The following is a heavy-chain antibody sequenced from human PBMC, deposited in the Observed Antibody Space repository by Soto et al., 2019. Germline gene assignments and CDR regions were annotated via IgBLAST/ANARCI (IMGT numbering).Heavy chain of an antibody. CDR3: ARDGKVAVAGFAVS. CDR2: IWYDGSNK. D-gene: IGHD6-19*01. J-gene: IGHJ5*02. Sequence: GGSLRLSCAASGFTFSSYGMHWVRQAPGKGLEWVAVIWYDGSNKYYADSVKGRFTISRDNSKNTLYLQMNSLRAEDTAVYYCARDGKVAVAGFAVSWGQGTLVTVSS. CDR1: GFTFSSYG. V-gene: IGHV3-33*01.